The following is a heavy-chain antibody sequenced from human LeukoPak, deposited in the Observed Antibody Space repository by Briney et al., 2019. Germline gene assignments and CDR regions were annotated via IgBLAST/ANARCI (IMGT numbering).Heavy chain of an antibody. CDR2: INHSGST. D-gene: IGHD6-13*01. V-gene: IGHV4-34*01. J-gene: IGHJ3*02. CDR3: ASLKGSKQKLVRRNAFDI. Sequence: SETLSLTCAVYGGSFSGYYWSWIRQPPGKGLEWIGEINHSGSTNYNPSLKSRVTISVDTSKNQFSLKLSSVTAADTAVYYCASLKGSKQKLVRRNAFDIWGQGTMVTVSS. CDR1: GGSFSGYY.